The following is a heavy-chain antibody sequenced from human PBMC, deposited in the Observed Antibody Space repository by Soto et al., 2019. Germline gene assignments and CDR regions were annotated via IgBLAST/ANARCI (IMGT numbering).Heavy chain of an antibody. D-gene: IGHD3-9*01. J-gene: IGHJ6*02. CDR2: MRNGAGNV. CDR3: ATQASYIVTYGMNV. Sequence: QAQLVESGGGVVQPGRSLRHSCAASGLTYTNYGMHWVRQAPGKGLEWVAGMRNGAGNVHYRDTVEGRFTNSKDNATNTGSLQINTLRAEDTGVYYCATQASYIVTYGMNVWGQGTKVTVSS. CDR1: GLTYTNYG. V-gene: IGHV3-33*01.